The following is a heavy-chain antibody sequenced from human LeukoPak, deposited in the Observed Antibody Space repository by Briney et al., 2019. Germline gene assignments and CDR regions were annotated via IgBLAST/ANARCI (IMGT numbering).Heavy chain of an antibody. V-gene: IGHV1-69*13. CDR3: ATTPGYSSGWYYDY. D-gene: IGHD6-19*01. J-gene: IGHJ4*02. Sequence: AASVKVSCKASGGTFSSYAISWVRQAPGQGLEWMGGIIPIFGTANYAQKFQGRVTITADESTSTAYMELSSLRSEDTAVYYCATTPGYSSGWYYDYWGQGTLVTVSS. CDR1: GGTFSSYA. CDR2: IIPIFGTA.